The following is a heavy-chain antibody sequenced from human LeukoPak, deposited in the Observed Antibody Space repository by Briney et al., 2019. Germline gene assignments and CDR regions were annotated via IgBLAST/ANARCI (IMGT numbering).Heavy chain of an antibody. Sequence: SETLSLTCAVYGGSFSGYYWNWIRQPPGKGLEWIGEINHSGSTNYNPSLKSRVTIAVDTSKNQFSLKLSSVTAADTAVYYCARDVGGYSYGYSFDYWGQGTLVTASS. J-gene: IGHJ4*02. D-gene: IGHD5-18*01. CDR3: ARDVGGYSYGYSFDY. CDR2: INHSGST. V-gene: IGHV4-34*01. CDR1: GGSFSGYY.